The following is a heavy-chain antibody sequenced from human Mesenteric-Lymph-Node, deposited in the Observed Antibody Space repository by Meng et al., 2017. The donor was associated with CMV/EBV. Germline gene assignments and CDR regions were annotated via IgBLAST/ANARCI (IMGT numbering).Heavy chain of an antibody. D-gene: IGHD4-23*01. V-gene: IGHV3-21*01. J-gene: IGHJ6*02. CDR3: ARDYLVATPLNYYYYYGMDV. CDR1: GFTFSSYS. CDR2: ISSSSSYI. Sequence: GESLKISCAASGFTFSSYSMNWVRQAPGKGLEWVSSISSSSSYIYYADSVKGRFTISRDNAKNSLYLQMNSLRAEDTAVYYCARDYLVATPLNYYYYYGMDVWGQGTTVTVS.